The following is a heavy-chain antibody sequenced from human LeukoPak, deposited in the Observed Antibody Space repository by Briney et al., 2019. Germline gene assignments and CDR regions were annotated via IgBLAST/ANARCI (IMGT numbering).Heavy chain of an antibody. V-gene: IGHV4-59*01. CDR2: IYYSGYT. Sequence: SETLSLTCTVPGGSISSYYWSWIRQPPGKGLEWIGCIYYSGYTNYKSSLKSRVTISVDTSKNQFSLKLSSVTAADTAVYYCARTTMVRGTYYMDVWGKGTTVTVSS. CDR1: GGSISSYY. D-gene: IGHD3-10*01. J-gene: IGHJ6*03. CDR3: ARTTMVRGTYYMDV.